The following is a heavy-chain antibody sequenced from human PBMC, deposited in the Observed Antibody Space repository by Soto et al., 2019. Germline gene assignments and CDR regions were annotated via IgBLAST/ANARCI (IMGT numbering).Heavy chain of an antibody. D-gene: IGHD2-2*01. V-gene: IGHV1-24*01. J-gene: IGHJ4*02. CDR3: ATGPIVVVPAAPLTFDY. CDR2: FDPEDGET. Sequence: QVQLVQTGAEVKKPGASVKVSCKVSGYTLTELSMHWVRQAPGKGSEWMGGFDPEDGETIYAQKFQGRVTMTEDTSTDTAYMELSSLRSEDTAVYYCATGPIVVVPAAPLTFDYWGQGTLVTVSS. CDR1: GYTLTELS.